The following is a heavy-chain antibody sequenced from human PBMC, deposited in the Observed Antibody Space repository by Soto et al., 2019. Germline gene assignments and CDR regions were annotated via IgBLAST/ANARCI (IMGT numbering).Heavy chain of an antibody. CDR1: GFTFSSYA. D-gene: IGHD3-22*01. CDR2: ISGSGGST. V-gene: IGHV3-23*01. CDR3: AKSDSSGYYRDVFDY. J-gene: IGHJ4*02. Sequence: GGSLRLSCAASGFTFSSYAMSWVRQAPGKGLEWVSGISGSGGSTYYADSVKGRFTISRDNSKNTLSLQMNSLRAEDTAVYYCAKSDSSGYYRDVFDYWGQGTLVTVSS.